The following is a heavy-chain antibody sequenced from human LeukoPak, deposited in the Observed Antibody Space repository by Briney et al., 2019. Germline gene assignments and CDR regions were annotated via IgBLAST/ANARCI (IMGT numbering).Heavy chain of an antibody. J-gene: IGHJ5*02. CDR3: ARDGVAYGASWWFDP. D-gene: IGHD4/OR15-4a*01. CDR1: GGSISSYH. CDR2: IYYSGST. Sequence: SETLSLTCTVSGGSISSYHWSWIRQPPGKGLEWIGYIYYSGSTNYNPSLKSRVTISVDTSKNQFSLKLSSVTAADTAVYYCARDGVAYGASWWFDPWGQGTLVTVSS. V-gene: IGHV4-59*01.